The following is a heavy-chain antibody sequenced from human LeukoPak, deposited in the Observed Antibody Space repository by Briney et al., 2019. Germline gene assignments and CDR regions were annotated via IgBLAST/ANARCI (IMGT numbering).Heavy chain of an antibody. J-gene: IGHJ4*02. Sequence: PGGPLRLSCAASGFTFSSYEMNWVRQAPGKGLEWVSYISSSGRTIYYADSVKGRFTISRDNAKNSLYLQMNSLRAEDTAVYYCARDQWTARELRVSDYWGQGTLVTVSS. CDR2: ISSSGRTI. V-gene: IGHV3-48*03. D-gene: IGHD1-7*01. CDR1: GFTFSSYE. CDR3: ARDQWTARELRVSDY.